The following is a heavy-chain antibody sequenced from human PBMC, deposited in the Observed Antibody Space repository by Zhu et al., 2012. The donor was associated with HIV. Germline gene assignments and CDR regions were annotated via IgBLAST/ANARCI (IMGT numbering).Heavy chain of an antibody. J-gene: IGHJ2*01. Sequence: QVQLQQWGAGLLKPSETLSLTCAVYGGSFSSYYWSWIRQPPGKGLEWIAEINHSGSTNYNPSLRSRVTVSVYTSKSQFSLKMSSVTAADTAVYYCARHGLGYASKWYRGNWYFDVWGRGTLVTRLL. V-gene: IGHV4-34*01. D-gene: IGHD2-8*01. CDR2: INHSGST. CDR1: GGSFSSYY. CDR3: ARHGLGYASKWYRGNWYFDV.